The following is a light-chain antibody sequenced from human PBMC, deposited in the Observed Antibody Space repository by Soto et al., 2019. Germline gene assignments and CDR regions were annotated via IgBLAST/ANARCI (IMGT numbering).Light chain of an antibody. J-gene: IGLJ1*01. V-gene: IGLV1-44*01. CDR3: AAWDDSLNGAYV. CDR1: SSNIGSNP. CDR2: RNG. Sequence: QSALTQPPSASATPGQRVTISCSGSSSNIGSNPVNWYQHLTGTAPKLLIYRNGQRPSGVPDRFSGSKSGTSASLAIRGLQSEDEGDYYCAAWDDSLNGAYVFGTGTKLTVL.